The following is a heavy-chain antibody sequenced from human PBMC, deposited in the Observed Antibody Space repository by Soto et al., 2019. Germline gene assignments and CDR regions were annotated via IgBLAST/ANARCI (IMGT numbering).Heavy chain of an antibody. J-gene: IGHJ4*02. D-gene: IGHD6-19*01. V-gene: IGHV3-23*01. CDR1: GFTLSSYT. CDR3: ANGIGMAAYFIDY. CDR2: ISGSGTST. Sequence: GGSLRLSCAASGFTLSSYTMAWVRQAPGKGLEWVSGISGSGTSTYYADSLKGRSTISSDNYKNTLYLQINSLRAEDTAVYYCANGIGMAAYFIDYWGQGTLVTVSS.